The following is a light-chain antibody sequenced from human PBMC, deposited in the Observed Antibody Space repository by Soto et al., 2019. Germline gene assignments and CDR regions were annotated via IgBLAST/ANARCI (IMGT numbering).Light chain of an antibody. V-gene: IGKV3-20*01. CDR1: QDIRSSL. Sequence: PGERVTLSCRASQDIRSSLAWYQQKPGQAPRLLIYGASSRAAGIPDRFSGSGSGTDFTLSISRLEPEDLALYYCQQYGTSPWTFGQGTKVDIK. CDR3: QQYGTSPWT. CDR2: GAS. J-gene: IGKJ1*01.